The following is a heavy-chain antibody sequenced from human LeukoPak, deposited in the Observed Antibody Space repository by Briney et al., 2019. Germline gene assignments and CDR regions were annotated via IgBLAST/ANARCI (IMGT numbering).Heavy chain of an antibody. Sequence: GGSLRLSCAASGFAFNSYSMDWVRQAPGKGLEWIPYISSSSSTKHYADSVKGRFAISRDNAKNSLYLQMNSLRDEDTAVYYCAHSSDFDYWGQGTLVTVSS. CDR1: GFAFNSYS. V-gene: IGHV3-48*02. CDR2: ISSSSSTK. J-gene: IGHJ4*02. CDR3: AHSSDFDY. D-gene: IGHD3-22*01.